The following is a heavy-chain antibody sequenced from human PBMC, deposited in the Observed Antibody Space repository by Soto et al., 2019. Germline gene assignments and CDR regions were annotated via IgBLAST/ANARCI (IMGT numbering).Heavy chain of an antibody. CDR2: ISSSSSYI. Sequence: GGSLRLSCAASGFTFSSYSMNWVRQAPGKGLEWVSSISSSSSYIYYADSVKGRFTISRDNAKNSLYLQMNSLRAEDTAVYYCASSRIAAAGTRWFDPWGQGTLVTVSS. CDR1: GFTFSSYS. CDR3: ASSRIAAAGTRWFDP. D-gene: IGHD6-13*01. J-gene: IGHJ5*02. V-gene: IGHV3-21*01.